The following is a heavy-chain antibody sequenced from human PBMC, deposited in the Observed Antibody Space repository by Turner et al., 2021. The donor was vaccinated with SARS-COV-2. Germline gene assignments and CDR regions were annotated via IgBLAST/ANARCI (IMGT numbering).Heavy chain of an antibody. CDR3: AKGGGPYCSGGSCYPGSFDY. D-gene: IGHD2-15*01. Sequence: QVQLVESGGGVVQPGRSLRRSCAASGFTFSSYGMHWVRQAPGKGLEWVAVISYDGSNKYYGDSVKGRFTISRDNSKNTLYLQMNSLRAEDTAVYYCAKGGGPYCSGGSCYPGSFDYWGQGTLVTVSS. CDR2: ISYDGSNK. J-gene: IGHJ4*02. CDR1: GFTFSSYG. V-gene: IGHV3-30*18.